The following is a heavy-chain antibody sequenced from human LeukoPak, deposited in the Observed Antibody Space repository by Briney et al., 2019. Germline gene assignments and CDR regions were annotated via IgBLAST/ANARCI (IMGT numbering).Heavy chain of an antibody. V-gene: IGHV4-61*02. CDR2: IYTSGST. Sequence: SQTLSLTCTVSGGSISSGSYYWSWIRQPAGKGLEWIGRIYTSGSTNYNPSLKSRVTISVDTSKNQFSLKLSSVTAADTAVYYCAREEGEGYDFWSGYSSQYYFDYWGQGTLVTVSS. CDR1: GGSISSGSYY. J-gene: IGHJ4*02. CDR3: AREEGEGYDFWSGYSSQYYFDY. D-gene: IGHD3-3*01.